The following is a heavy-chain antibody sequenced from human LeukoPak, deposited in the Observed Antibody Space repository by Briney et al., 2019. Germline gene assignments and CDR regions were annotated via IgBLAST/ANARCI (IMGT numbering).Heavy chain of an antibody. V-gene: IGHV4-30-2*01. CDR1: GGSISSGGYS. J-gene: IGHJ3*02. CDR2: IYHSGST. D-gene: IGHD3-3*01. CDR3: ARGPEAFGVLKGAFDI. Sequence: SETLSLTCAVSGGSISSGGYSWSWIRQPPGKGLEWIGYIYHSGSTYYNPSLKSRVTISVDRSKNQFSLKLSSVTAADTAVYYCARGPEAFGVLKGAFDIWGQGTVVTVSS.